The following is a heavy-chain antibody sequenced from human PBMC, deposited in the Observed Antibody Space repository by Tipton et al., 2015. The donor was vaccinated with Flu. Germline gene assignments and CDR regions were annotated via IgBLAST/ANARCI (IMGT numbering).Heavy chain of an antibody. CDR3: AKALKWASGNPYYDYVWGSYRPRGYYYYGMDV. CDR2: ISGSGGST. V-gene: IGHV3-23*01. Sequence: SLRLSCAASGFTFSSYAMSWVRQAPGKGLEWVSAISGSGGSTYYADSVKGRFTISRDNSKNTLYLQMNSLRAEDAAVYYCAKALKWASGNPYYDYVWGSYRPRGYYYYGMDVWGQGTTVTVSS. D-gene: IGHD3-16*02. J-gene: IGHJ6*02. CDR1: GFTFSSYA.